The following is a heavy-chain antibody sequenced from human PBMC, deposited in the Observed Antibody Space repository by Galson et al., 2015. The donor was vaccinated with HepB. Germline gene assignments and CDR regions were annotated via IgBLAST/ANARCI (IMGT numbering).Heavy chain of an antibody. V-gene: IGHV1-24*01. D-gene: IGHD3-10*01. CDR3: ATYIWLGELNWFDP. CDR2: FDPEDGET. CDR1: GYTLTELS. J-gene: IGHJ5*02. Sequence: SVKVSCKVSGYTLTELSMHWVRQAPGKGLEWMGGFDPEDGETIYAQKFQGRVTMTEDTSTDTAYMELSSLRSEDTAVYYCATYIWLGELNWFDPWGQGTLVTVSS.